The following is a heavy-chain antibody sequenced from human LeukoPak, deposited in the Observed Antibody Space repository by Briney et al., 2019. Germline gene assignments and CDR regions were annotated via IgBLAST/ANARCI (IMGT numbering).Heavy chain of an antibody. J-gene: IGHJ4*02. D-gene: IGHD3-10*01. CDR2: IYPGNSDT. Sequence: GESLKISCKGSGYSFTNYWIGWVRQMPGKGLEWMGIIYPGNSDTRYSPSFQGQVTTSADKSTSTAYLQWSSLKASDSAMYYCARHYYGSGSPFIDYWGQGTLVTVSS. CDR1: GYSFTNYW. CDR3: ARHYYGSGSPFIDY. V-gene: IGHV5-51*01.